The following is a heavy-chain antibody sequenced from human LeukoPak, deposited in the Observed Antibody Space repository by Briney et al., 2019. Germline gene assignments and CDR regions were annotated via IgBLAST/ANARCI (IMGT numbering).Heavy chain of an antibody. D-gene: IGHD2-15*01. J-gene: IGHJ4*02. CDR1: GFTFSTYG. Sequence: GGSLRLSCAASGFTFSTYGMHWVRQAPGKGLEWVAFIRYDGSNKYYADSVKGRFTISRSNSQNTLFLRMNSLRVEDTALYYCAKEAIDCRGSACYSYFFDSWGQGTLVTVSS. CDR3: AKEAIDCRGSACYSYFFDS. V-gene: IGHV3-30*02. CDR2: IRYDGSNK.